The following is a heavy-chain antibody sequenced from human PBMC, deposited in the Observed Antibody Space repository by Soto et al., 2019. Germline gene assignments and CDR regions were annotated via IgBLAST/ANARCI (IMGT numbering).Heavy chain of an antibody. V-gene: IGHV3-7*01. CDR2: IKEDGSEA. CDR3: AREWQSSLGSPTTCYFYGLDV. J-gene: IGHJ6*02. D-gene: IGHD2-21*01. Sequence: PVVSLRLSCAASGFNFGTFWMSWVRQAPGKGLEWVASIKEDGSEAYYVDSVKGRFTISRDNAKNSLYLQLNSLGVEDTAIYYCAREWQSSLGSPTTCYFYGLDVWCQGTSVTVAS. CDR1: GFNFGTFW.